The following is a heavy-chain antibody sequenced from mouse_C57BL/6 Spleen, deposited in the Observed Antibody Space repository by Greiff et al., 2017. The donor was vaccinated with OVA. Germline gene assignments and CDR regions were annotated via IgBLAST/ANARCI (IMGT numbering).Heavy chain of an antibody. V-gene: IGHV5-4*03. D-gene: IGHD1-1*01. CDR2: ISDGGSYT. Sequence: EVKLQESGGGLVKPGGSLKLSCAASGFTFSSYAMSWVRQTPEKRLEWVATISDGGSYTYYPDNVKGRFTISRDNAKNNLYLQMSHLKSEDTAMYYCARVNYGSSYGAMDYWGQGTSVTVSS. CDR1: GFTFSSYA. CDR3: ARVNYGSSYGAMDY. J-gene: IGHJ4*01.